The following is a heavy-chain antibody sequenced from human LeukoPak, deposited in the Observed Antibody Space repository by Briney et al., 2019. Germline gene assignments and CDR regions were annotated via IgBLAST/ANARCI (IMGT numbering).Heavy chain of an antibody. CDR3: ARDEGYCSGGSCYSEAFDI. J-gene: IGHJ3*02. Sequence: PSETLSLTCTVSGGSVSSGSYYWSWIRQPPGKGLEWIGYIYYSGSTNYNPSLKSRLTISVDTSKNQFSLKLSSVTAADTAVYYCARDEGYCSGGSCYSEAFDIWGQGTMVTVSS. CDR1: GGSVSSGSYY. V-gene: IGHV4-61*01. D-gene: IGHD2-15*01. CDR2: IYYSGST.